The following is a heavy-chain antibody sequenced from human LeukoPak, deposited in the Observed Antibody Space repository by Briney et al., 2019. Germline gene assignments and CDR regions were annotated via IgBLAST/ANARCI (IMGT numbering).Heavy chain of an antibody. V-gene: IGHV3-21*01. CDR2: ISGSSSYI. CDR1: GFTFSSYS. CDR3: ARDCYVSTSSPLGY. J-gene: IGHJ4*02. D-gene: IGHD2-2*01. Sequence: PGGSLRLSCAASGFTFSSYSINWVRQAPGKGLEWVSSISGSSSYIYYADSVKGRFTISRDNARNSLYLQMNSLRAEDTAVYYCARDCYVSTSSPLGYWGQGTLVTVSS.